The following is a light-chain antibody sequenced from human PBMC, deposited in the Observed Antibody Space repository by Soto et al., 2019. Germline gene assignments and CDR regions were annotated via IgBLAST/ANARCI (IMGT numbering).Light chain of an antibody. CDR2: DAS. Sequence: EIVLTQSPATLSLSPGERATLSCRASQSVSSYLAWYQQKPGQAPRLLIYDASKRATGIPARFSGSGSGTDFTLTSSSLEPEDFAIYYCQRRSNWLTFGGATKVEIK. CDR3: QRRSNWLT. J-gene: IGKJ4*01. V-gene: IGKV3-11*01. CDR1: QSVSSY.